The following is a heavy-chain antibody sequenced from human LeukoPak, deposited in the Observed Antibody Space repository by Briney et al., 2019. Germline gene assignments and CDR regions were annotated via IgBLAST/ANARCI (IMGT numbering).Heavy chain of an antibody. V-gene: IGHV3-30-3*01. CDR3: ARGIAAARRGFFDY. J-gene: IGHJ4*02. Sequence: GGSLRLSCAASGFTFSSYAMHWVRQAPGKGLEWVAVISYDGSNKYYADSVKGRFTISRDNSKNTLYLQMNSLRAEDTAVYYCARGIAAARRGFFDYWGQGTLVTVSS. CDR1: GFTFSSYA. CDR2: ISYDGSNK. D-gene: IGHD6-13*01.